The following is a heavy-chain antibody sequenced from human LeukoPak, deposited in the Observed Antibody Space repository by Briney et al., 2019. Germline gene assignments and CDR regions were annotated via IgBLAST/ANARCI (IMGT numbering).Heavy chain of an antibody. V-gene: IGHV3-30*01. CDR2: VAYDGSNA. CDR3: ARDRIRGAPDYFDY. D-gene: IGHD3-10*01. Sequence: PGRSLRLSCAASGFTFSNYAMHWVRQAPGKGLDWVAVVAYDGSNAYYADSVRGRFTISGDDSKNTLYLQMNSLRTEDTAVYYCARDRIRGAPDYFDYWGQGTLVTVSS. CDR1: GFTFSNYA. J-gene: IGHJ4*02.